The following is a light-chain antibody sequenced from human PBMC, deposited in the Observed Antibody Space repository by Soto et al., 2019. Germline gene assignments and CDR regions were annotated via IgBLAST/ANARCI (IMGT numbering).Light chain of an antibody. CDR1: ENIFSY. J-gene: IGKJ1*01. CDR2: GTS. CDR3: QHYNSYST. Sequence: DIQMTQSPSSLSASVGDRVTITFRASENIFSYVNWYQQKSGNAPKLLIFGTSSLHSGVPSGFSGSGSGTDFTLTISSLQPDDFATYYCQHYNSYSTFGQGTKVDIK. V-gene: IGKV1-39*01.